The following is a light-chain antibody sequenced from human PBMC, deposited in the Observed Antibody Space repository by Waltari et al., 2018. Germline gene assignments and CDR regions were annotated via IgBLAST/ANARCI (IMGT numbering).Light chain of an antibody. J-gene: IGKJ5*01. CDR2: DAS. V-gene: IGKV3-15*01. CDR3: QQYNRWPPIT. Sequence: EIVMTQSPATLSVSPGETATLSCRASQGVSSNVAWYQKKPGQAPRLLIYDASTRATSIPARFRGSGSGTEFTLTISSLQSEDFAVYYCQQYNRWPPITFGQGTRLEIK. CDR1: QGVSSN.